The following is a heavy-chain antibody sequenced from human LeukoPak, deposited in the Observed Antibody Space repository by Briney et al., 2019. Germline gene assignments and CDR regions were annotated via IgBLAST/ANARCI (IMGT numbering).Heavy chain of an antibody. CDR3: ARYYGGNSYYFDY. V-gene: IGHV5-51*01. J-gene: IGHJ4*02. Sequence: GESLKISCKGSGYTFTTYWIGWVRQMPGKGLEWVGIIYPGDSETRYSPSFQGQVTISADKSISTAYLQWTSLQASDTAMYYCARYYGGNSYYFDYWGQGTLVTVSS. D-gene: IGHD4-23*01. CDR1: GYTFTTYW. CDR2: IYPGDSET.